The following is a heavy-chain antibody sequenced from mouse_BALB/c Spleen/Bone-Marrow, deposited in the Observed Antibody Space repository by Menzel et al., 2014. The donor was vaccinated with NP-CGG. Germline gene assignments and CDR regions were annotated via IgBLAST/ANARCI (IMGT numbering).Heavy chain of an antibody. V-gene: IGHV1-59*01. CDR2: IDPSDSET. D-gene: IGHD1-3*01. CDR3: ARRDNAPFAY. J-gene: IGHJ3*01. CDR1: GYSFTSYW. Sequence: QVQLQQSGPQLVRPGASVKISCKASGYSFTSYWMHWVKQRPGQGLEWIGMIDPSDSETKLNQKFKDKATLTVDKSSSTAYLQLSSPTSVDSAVYYCARRDNAPFAYWGEWTLVTVSA.